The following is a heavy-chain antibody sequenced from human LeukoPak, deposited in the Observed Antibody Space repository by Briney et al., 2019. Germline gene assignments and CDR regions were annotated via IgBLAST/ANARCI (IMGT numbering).Heavy chain of an antibody. CDR2: IYTSGST. V-gene: IGHV4-4*09. D-gene: IGHD1-1*01. J-gene: IGHJ3*02. Sequence: SETLSLTCTVSGGSISSYYWSWIRQPPGKGLEWIGYIYTSGSTNYNPSLKSRVTISVDTSKNQFSLKLSSVTAADTAVYYGATNARTDDAFDIWGQGTMVTVSS. CDR1: GGSISSYY. CDR3: ATNARTDDAFDI.